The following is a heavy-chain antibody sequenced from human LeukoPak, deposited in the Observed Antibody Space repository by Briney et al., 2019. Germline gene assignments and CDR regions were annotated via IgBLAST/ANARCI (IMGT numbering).Heavy chain of an antibody. Sequence: DSVKVSCKTSGYTFTSYGISWVRQAPGQGLEWMGWISAYNGNTKSVQKFQGRVTMTIDTSTSTAYMELRSLRSDDTAVFYCARGNYYPIFELWGRGTL. V-gene: IGHV1-18*01. CDR1: GYTFTSYG. CDR2: ISAYNGNT. CDR3: ARGNYYPIFEL. D-gene: IGHD1-26*01. J-gene: IGHJ4*02.